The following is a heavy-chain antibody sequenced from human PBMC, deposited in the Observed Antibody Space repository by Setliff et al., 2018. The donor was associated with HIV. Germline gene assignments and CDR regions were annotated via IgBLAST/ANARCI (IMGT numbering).Heavy chain of an antibody. J-gene: IGHJ4*02. CDR2: IILLFGTP. Sequence: SVKVSCKASGGTFSSYAISWVRQAPGQGLEWMGGIILLFGTPNYAQKFQGRVTITADESTSTAYMDLSSLQSEDTAVYYCARVGKYYYDNGGTDFDYWGQGTLVTVSS. V-gene: IGHV1-69*13. CDR1: GGTFSSYA. CDR3: ARVGKYYYDNGGTDFDY. D-gene: IGHD3-22*01.